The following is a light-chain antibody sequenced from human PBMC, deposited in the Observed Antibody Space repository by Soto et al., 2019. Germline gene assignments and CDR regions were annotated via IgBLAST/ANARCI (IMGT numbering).Light chain of an antibody. Sequence: QSALTQPASVSGSPGQSITISCTGTSSDVGVYNYVSWYQQHPGKAPKLMIFEVTSRPSGVSNRFSGSKSGNTASLTISGLQADDEADYYCSSYTSSSTSVFGGGTKVTVL. CDR2: EVT. CDR1: SSDVGVYNY. J-gene: IGLJ3*02. CDR3: SSYTSSSTSV. V-gene: IGLV2-14*01.